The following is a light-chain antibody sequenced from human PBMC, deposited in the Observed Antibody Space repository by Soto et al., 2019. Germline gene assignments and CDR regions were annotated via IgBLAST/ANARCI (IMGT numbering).Light chain of an antibody. Sequence: EIVLTQSPGTLSLSPGERATLSCRASQSVRSAYLAWYQQKPGQAPRLLIYGASSRATGIPDRFSGSGSGTDFTLTISRLEPEDFAVSLCHPYGYGRDTFGQGTKLEIK. V-gene: IGKV3-20*01. CDR3: HPYGYGRDT. CDR2: GAS. J-gene: IGKJ2*01. CDR1: QSVRSAY.